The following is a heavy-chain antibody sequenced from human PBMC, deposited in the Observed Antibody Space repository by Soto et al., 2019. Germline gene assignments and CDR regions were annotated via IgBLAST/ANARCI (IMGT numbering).Heavy chain of an antibody. CDR2: INPTGSYT. CDR3: ARGHHSMDV. V-gene: IGHV3-11*06. J-gene: IGHJ6*02. CDR1: GFTFSDHY. Sequence: GGSLRLSCAASGFTFSDHYMTWIRQAPGKGLEWISYINPTGSYTHYADSVKGRFSISRDNAENSLYLQMNSLRPEDTALYYCARGHHSMDVWGQGATVTVSS.